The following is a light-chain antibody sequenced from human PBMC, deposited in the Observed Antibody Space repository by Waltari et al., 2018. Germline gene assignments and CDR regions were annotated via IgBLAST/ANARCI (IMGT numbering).Light chain of an antibody. CDR1: QSVGSY. CDR2: DAS. CDR3: HQRHSWPIT. V-gene: IGKV3-11*01. Sequence: EIVLTQSPAPLSLLPGERATLSCRASQSVGSYFAWYKQKPGQAPSLLIYDASHRATGIPARFSGSGSGTDFTLTISSLEFEDSAVYFCHQRHSWPITFGQGTRLEIK. J-gene: IGKJ5*01.